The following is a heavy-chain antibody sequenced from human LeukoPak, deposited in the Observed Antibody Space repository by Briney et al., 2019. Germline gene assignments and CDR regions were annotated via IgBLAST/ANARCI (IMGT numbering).Heavy chain of an antibody. Sequence: PSETLSLTCTVSGGSIRNSYWSWIRQPPGNGLEWIGYIYHSGDTKYNPSLKSRVSVLVDMSKNQLSLSLTSVTAADTAVYFCARHDILYSDTPYFDSWGQGARVTVSS. CDR1: GGSIRNSY. D-gene: IGHD4-17*01. J-gene: IGHJ4*02. CDR3: ARHDILYSDTPYFDS. V-gene: IGHV4-59*08. CDR2: IYHSGDT.